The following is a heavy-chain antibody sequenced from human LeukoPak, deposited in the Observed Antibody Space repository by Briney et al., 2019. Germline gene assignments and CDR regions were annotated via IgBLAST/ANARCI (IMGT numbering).Heavy chain of an antibody. CDR2: ISAYNGNT. CDR1: GYTFTSYG. V-gene: IGHV1-18*01. Sequence: GASVKVSCKASGYTFTSYGISWVRQAPGQGLEWMGWISAYNGNTNYAQKLQGRVTMTTDTSTSTAYMELRSLRSDDTAVYYCARVWPYSSSPGSPPKNDYWGQGTLVTVSS. J-gene: IGHJ4*02. CDR3: ARVWPYSSSPGSPPKNDY. D-gene: IGHD6-13*01.